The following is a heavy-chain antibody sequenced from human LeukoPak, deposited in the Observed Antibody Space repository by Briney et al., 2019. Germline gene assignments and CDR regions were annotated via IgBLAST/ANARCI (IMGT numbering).Heavy chain of an antibody. CDR3: ARGSYGSGSYLS. D-gene: IGHD3-10*01. Sequence: PSETLSLTCTVSGGSISSYYWRWIRQPPGKGLEWIGYIYYSGSTNYNPSLKSRVTISVDTSKNQFALKLSSVTAADTAVYYCARGSYGSGSYLSWGQGTLVTVSS. V-gene: IGHV4-59*01. CDR2: IYYSGST. CDR1: GGSISSYY. J-gene: IGHJ5*02.